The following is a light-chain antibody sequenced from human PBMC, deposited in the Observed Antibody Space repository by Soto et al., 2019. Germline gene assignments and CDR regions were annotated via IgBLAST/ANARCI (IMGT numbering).Light chain of an antibody. CDR1: SSDVGGYNY. Sequence: QSALTQPPSASASPGQSVTIACTGTSSDVGGYNYVSWYQQHPGKAPKLMIYEVNKRPSGVPDRFSGSKSGNTASLTVSGLQAEDEADYCCSSYAGSNNFGVFGTGTKVTVL. CDR2: EVN. CDR3: SSYAGSNNFGV. V-gene: IGLV2-8*01. J-gene: IGLJ1*01.